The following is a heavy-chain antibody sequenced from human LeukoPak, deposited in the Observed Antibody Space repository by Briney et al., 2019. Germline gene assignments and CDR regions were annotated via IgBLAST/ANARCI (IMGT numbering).Heavy chain of an antibody. D-gene: IGHD5-18*01. CDR1: GFTLSSYA. CDR3: AKAGGYSYGPTFDY. CDR2: ISGSGDST. J-gene: IGHJ4*02. V-gene: IGHV3-23*01. Sequence: GGSLRLSCAASGFTLSSYAMSWVRQAPGKGLEWVSAISGSGDSTYYADSVTGRFTISRDNSKNTLYLQMNSLRAEDTAVYYCAKAGGYSYGPTFDYWGQGTLVTVSS.